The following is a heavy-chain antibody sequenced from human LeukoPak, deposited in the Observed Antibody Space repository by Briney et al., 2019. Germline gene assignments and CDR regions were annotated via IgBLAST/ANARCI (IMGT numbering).Heavy chain of an antibody. CDR2: INPNSGGT. Sequence: GASVKVSCKASGYTFTGYYMHWVRQAPGQGLEWMGWINPNSGGTNYAQKFQGRVTMTRDTSISTAYMELSRLRSDDTAVYYCATTSHRIAAHHYYYGMDVWGQGTTVTVSS. CDR3: ATTSHRIAAHHYYYGMDV. D-gene: IGHD6-6*01. CDR1: GYTFTGYY. V-gene: IGHV1-2*02. J-gene: IGHJ6*02.